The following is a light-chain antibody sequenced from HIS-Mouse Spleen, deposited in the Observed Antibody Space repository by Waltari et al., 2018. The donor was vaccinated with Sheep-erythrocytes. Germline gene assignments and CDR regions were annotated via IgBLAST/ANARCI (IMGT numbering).Light chain of an antibody. J-gene: IGLJ2*01. Sequence: SYVLTQPPSASVAPGQTARITFGGNNMGSKMVHLYQQQPGQAPVLVVYDDRDRPSGIPERFSGSNSGNTATLTISRVEAGDEADYYCQVWDSSSDPVVFGGGTKLTVL. V-gene: IGLV3-21*02. CDR1: NMGSKM. CDR2: DDR. CDR3: QVWDSSSDPVV.